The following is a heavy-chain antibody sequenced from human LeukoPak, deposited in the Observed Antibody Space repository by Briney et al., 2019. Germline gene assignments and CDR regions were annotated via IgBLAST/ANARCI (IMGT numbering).Heavy chain of an antibody. CDR1: GGSISSSSYY. V-gene: IGHV4-39*07. CDR2: IYYSGST. J-gene: IGHJ3*02. CDR3: ARDLTYYYGSGSNGAFDI. D-gene: IGHD3-10*01. Sequence: PSETLSLTCTVSGGSISSSSYYWGWIRQPPGKGLEWIGSIYYSGSTYYNPSLKSRVTISVDTSKNQFSLKLSSVTAADTAVYYCARDLTYYYGSGSNGAFDIWGQGTMVTVSS.